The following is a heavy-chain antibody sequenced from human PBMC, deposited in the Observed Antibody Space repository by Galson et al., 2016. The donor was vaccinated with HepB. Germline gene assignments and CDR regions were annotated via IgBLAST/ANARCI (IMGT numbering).Heavy chain of an antibody. CDR3: ADSRGYWAFDD. CDR2: VDTSGGST. CDR1: GYTFTSYH. J-gene: IGHJ4*02. V-gene: IGHV1-46*01. Sequence: SVKVSCKASGYTFTSYHMHWVRQAPGQGLEWMGSVDTSGGSTNYAQKFQGRVTMTRDTSTTTVYMELSSLRSEDTAVYYCADSRGYWAFDDWGQGTLVTVSS. D-gene: IGHD3-22*01.